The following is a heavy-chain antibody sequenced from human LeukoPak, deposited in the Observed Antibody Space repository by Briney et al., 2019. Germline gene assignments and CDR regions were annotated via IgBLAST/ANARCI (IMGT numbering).Heavy chain of an antibody. CDR1: GGTFSSYA. J-gene: IGHJ4*02. CDR2: INPNSGGT. CDR3: ARTNTLPDY. Sequence: ASVKVSCKASGGTFSSYAISWVRQAPGQGLEWMGWINPNSGGTNYAQKFQGRVTMTRDTSISTAYMELSRLRSDDTAVYYCARTNTLPDYWGQGTLVTVSS. V-gene: IGHV1-2*02.